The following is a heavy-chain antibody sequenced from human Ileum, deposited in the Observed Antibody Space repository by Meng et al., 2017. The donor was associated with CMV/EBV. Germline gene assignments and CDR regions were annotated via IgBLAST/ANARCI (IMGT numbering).Heavy chain of an antibody. CDR1: GFTFSTYA. CDR3: AKDSDPCAGDCFPTAFDV. D-gene: IGHD2-21*01. J-gene: IGHJ3*01. V-gene: IGHV3-23*01. Sequence: GGSLRLSCAASGFTFSTYAMSWVRQAPGKGLEWVSTISGSAGSTFHADSVRGRFTISRDNSKNTLYLQMNSLRADDTAVYYCAKDSDPCAGDCFPTAFDVWGQGTMVTVSS. CDR2: ISGSAGST.